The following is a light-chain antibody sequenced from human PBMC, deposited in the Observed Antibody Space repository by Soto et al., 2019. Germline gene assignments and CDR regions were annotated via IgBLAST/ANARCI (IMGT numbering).Light chain of an antibody. CDR3: QQAKSFPIT. V-gene: IGKV3-20*01. Sequence: EIVLTQSPGTLSLSPGERATLSCRTSQSVTTSYLAWYQQKPGQAPRLLIYGTSNRATGIPDRFSGSGSATDFTLTISSLQPEDFATYYCQQAKSFPITFGQGTRLEIK. J-gene: IGKJ5*01. CDR2: GTS. CDR1: QSVTTSY.